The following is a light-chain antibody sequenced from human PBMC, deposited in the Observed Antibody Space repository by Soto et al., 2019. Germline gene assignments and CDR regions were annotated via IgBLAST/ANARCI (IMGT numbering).Light chain of an antibody. Sequence: EIVLTQSPATLSLSPGERATLSCRASQSVSSYLAWYQQKPGQAPRLLIYDASNRVTGIPARFSGSGSGTDFTLTISSLEPEDFAVYYCQQRSNWPPVFGGGTKVEIK. CDR1: QSVSSY. CDR3: QQRSNWPPV. CDR2: DAS. J-gene: IGKJ4*01. V-gene: IGKV3-11*01.